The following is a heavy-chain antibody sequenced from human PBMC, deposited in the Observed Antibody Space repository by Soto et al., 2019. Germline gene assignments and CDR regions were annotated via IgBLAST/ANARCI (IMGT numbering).Heavy chain of an antibody. Sequence: PSETLSLTCTVSGGSTSSDNYWSWIRQPPGKGLEWIGHIYYSGNTDYNPSLKSRLAISIDTSKNQFSLKLSSVTAADTAVYFCAREGGESMYHWFDPWGQGTLVTVSS. CDR1: GGSTSSDNY. V-gene: IGHV4-30-4*01. CDR3: AREGGESMYHWFDP. J-gene: IGHJ5*02. CDR2: IYYSGNT. D-gene: IGHD2-2*01.